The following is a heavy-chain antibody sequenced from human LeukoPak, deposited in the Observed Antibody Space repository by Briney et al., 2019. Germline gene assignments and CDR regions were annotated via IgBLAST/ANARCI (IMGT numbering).Heavy chain of an antibody. D-gene: IGHD3-22*01. CDR3: ARGPGVVVITLAFDI. J-gene: IGHJ3*02. CDR1: GGSFSGYY. Sequence: SETLSLTCAVYGGSFSGYYWSWIRQPPGKGLEWIGEINHSGSTNYNPSLKSRVTISVDTSKNQFPLKLTSVTAADTAVYYCARGPGVVVITLAFDIWGQGTMVTVSS. CDR2: INHSGST. V-gene: IGHV4-34*01.